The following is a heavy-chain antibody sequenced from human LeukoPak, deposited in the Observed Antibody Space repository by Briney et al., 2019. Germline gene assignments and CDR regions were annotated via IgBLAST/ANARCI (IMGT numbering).Heavy chain of an antibody. D-gene: IGHD4-17*01. V-gene: IGHV3-23*01. Sequence: GGSLRLSCAASGFTFSSYAMSWVRQAPGKGLEWVSAISGSGGSTYYADSVKGRFTISRDNSKNTLYLQMNSLRAEDTAVYYCAKVGNGDYVADMDVWGKGTTVTISS. J-gene: IGHJ6*03. CDR3: AKVGNGDYVADMDV. CDR1: GFTFSSYA. CDR2: ISGSGGST.